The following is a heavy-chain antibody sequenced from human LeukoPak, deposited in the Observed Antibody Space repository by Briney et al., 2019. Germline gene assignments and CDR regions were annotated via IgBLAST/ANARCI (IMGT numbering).Heavy chain of an antibody. Sequence: ASVKVSCKASGYTFTSYGISWVRQAPGQGLELMGWISAYNGNTNYAQKLQGRVTMTTDTSTSTAYMELRSLRSDDTAVYYCARDKSSSSWYGDYFDYWGQGTLVTVSS. CDR3: ARDKSSSSWYGDYFDY. CDR1: GYTFTSYG. D-gene: IGHD6-13*01. V-gene: IGHV1-18*01. J-gene: IGHJ4*02. CDR2: ISAYNGNT.